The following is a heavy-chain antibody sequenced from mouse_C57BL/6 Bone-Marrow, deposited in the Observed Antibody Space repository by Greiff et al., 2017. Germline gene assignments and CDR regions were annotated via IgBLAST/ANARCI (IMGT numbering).Heavy chain of an antibody. CDR3: AGSYYYGSSLWYFDV. D-gene: IGHD1-1*01. V-gene: IGHV1-82*01. CDR1: GYAFSSSW. J-gene: IGHJ1*03. CDR2: IYPGDGGT. Sequence: VQLQQSGPELVKPGASVKISCKASGYAFSSSWMNWVKQRPGKGLEWIGRIYPGDGGTNYNGKFKGKATLTVDKSSSTAYMQLSSLTSEDSAVYYCAGSYYYGSSLWYFDVWGTGTTVTVSS.